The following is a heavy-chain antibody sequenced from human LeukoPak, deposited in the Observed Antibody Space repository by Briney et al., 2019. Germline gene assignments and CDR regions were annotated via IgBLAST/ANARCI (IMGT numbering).Heavy chain of an antibody. CDR2: ISSNGGST. J-gene: IGHJ3*02. CDR3: ARVVGDYGAFDI. V-gene: IGHV3-64*01. CDR1: GFTFSSYA. D-gene: IGHD4-17*01. Sequence: AGGSLRLSCAASGFTFSSYAMHWVRQAPGKGLEYVSAISSNGGSTYYANSVEGRFTISRDNSKNTLYLQMGSLRAEDMAVYYCARVVGDYGAFDIWGQGTMVTVSS.